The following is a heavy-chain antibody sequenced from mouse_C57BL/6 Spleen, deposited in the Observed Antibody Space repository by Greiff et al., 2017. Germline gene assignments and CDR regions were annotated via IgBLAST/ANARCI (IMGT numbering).Heavy chain of an antibody. V-gene: IGHV2-3*01. CDR3: AKPGVYYAMDN. CDR2: IWGDGST. Sequence: VMLVESGPGLVAPSQSLSITCTVSGFSLTSYGVSWVRQPPGKGLEWRGVIWGDGSTNYHSALISSLSISKDNSKSQVCLKLNSLQTDDTATYYCAKPGVYYAMDNWGQGTSVTVSS. J-gene: IGHJ4*01. CDR1: GFSLTSYG.